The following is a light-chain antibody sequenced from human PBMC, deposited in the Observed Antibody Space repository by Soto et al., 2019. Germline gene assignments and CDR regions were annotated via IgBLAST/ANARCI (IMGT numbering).Light chain of an antibody. CDR1: QSVSSY. Sequence: EIVLTQSPGTLSLSPGERATLSCRASQSVSSYLAWHQQKPGQAPRLLIYDVSNRATDIPARFSGSGSGTDFTLTISSLEPEDLAVYYCQQRSNWPRTFGQGTRLEI. J-gene: IGKJ5*01. CDR2: DVS. V-gene: IGKV3-11*01. CDR3: QQRSNWPRT.